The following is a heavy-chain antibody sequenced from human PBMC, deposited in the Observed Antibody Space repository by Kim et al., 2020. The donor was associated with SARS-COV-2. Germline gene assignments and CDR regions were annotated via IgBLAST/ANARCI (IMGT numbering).Heavy chain of an antibody. Sequence: SETLSLTCAVYGGSFSGYYWSWIRQPPGKGLEWIGEINHSGSTNYNPSLKSRVTISVDTSKNQFSLKLSSVTAADTAVYYCARGQRTRYRYCSGGSCYSDWFDPWGQGTLVTVSS. CDR2: INHSGST. CDR1: GGSFSGYY. CDR3: ARGQRTRYRYCSGGSCYSDWFDP. J-gene: IGHJ5*02. V-gene: IGHV4-34*01. D-gene: IGHD2-15*01.